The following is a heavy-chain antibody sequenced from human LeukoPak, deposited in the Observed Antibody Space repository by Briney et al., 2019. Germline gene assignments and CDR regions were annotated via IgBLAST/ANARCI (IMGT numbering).Heavy chain of an antibody. CDR2: ISGDGGTT. CDR1: GFSMRSYA. V-gene: IGHV3-64*01. D-gene: IGHD3-3*01. Sequence: GGSLRLSCAVSGFSMRSYAMHWVRQAPGKGLEYVSSISGDGGTTYYPNSVKGRFTVSRDNSKNTLYLQMGRLRTDDTAVYYCARMGIGEFGGALDVWGQGTTVIVSS. J-gene: IGHJ6*02. CDR3: ARMGIGEFGGALDV.